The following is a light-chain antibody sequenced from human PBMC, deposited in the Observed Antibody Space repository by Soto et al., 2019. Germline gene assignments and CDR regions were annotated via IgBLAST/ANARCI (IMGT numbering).Light chain of an antibody. J-gene: IGLJ3*02. CDR1: SGSIASNY. Sequence: NFMLTQPHSVSESPGKTVTISCTRSSGSIASNYVQWYQQRPGSAPTTVIYEDLLRPSGVPDRFSGSIDRSSNSASLTISGLKTEDEADYFCQSYGTGIQGVFGGGTKLTVL. CDR2: EDL. V-gene: IGLV6-57*04. CDR3: QSYGTGIQGV.